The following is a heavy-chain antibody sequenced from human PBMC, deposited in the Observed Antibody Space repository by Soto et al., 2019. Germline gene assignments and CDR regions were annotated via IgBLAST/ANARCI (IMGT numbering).Heavy chain of an antibody. V-gene: IGHV4-4*02. J-gene: IGHJ6*02. CDR3: ARFQLAAAGTGYYYYGMDV. CDR2: IYHSGST. D-gene: IGHD6-13*01. Sequence: SETLSLTCAVSGGSISSSNWWSWVRQPPGKGLEWIGEIYHSGSTNYNPSLKSRVTISVDKSKNQFSLKLSSVTAADTAVYYCARFQLAAAGTGYYYYGMDVWGQGTTVTVSS. CDR1: GGSISSSNW.